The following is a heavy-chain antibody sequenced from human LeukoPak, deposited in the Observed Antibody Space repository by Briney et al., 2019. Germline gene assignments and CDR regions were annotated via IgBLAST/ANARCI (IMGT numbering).Heavy chain of an antibody. D-gene: IGHD6-19*01. J-gene: IGHJ3*02. CDR2: IKPNSGGT. CDR3: ARMPDSSGWDDAFDI. Sequence: ASPSLSPTPSVYTFTVYYMHCVRQAPRQGGGCVGWIKPNSGGTNYAQKFQGRVTMTSGTSISTAYMELSRLRSDGTAVYYCARMPDSSGWDDAFDIWGQGTMVTVSS. V-gene: IGHV1-2*02. CDR1: VYTFTVYY.